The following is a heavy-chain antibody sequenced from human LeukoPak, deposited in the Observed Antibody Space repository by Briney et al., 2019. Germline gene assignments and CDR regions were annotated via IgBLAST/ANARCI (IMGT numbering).Heavy chain of an antibody. J-gene: IGHJ4*02. D-gene: IGHD3-16*02. CDR3: AKAGIMITFGGVIQYYFDY. CDR1: GFTFSSYA. CDR2: ISGSGGST. V-gene: IGHV3-23*01. Sequence: PGGSLRLPCAASGFTFSSYAMSWVRQAPGKGLEWVSAISGSGGSTYYADSVKGRFTISRDNSKNTLYLQMNSLRAEDTAVYYCAKAGIMITFGGVIQYYFDYWGQGTLVTVSS.